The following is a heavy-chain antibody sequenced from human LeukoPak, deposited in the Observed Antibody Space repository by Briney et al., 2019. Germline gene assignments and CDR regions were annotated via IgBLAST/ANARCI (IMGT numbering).Heavy chain of an antibody. CDR1: GYTFTSYG. CDR2: INPNSGGT. Sequence: ASVKVSCKASGYTFTSYGISWVRQAPGQGLEWMGWINPNSGGTNYAQKFQGRVTMTRDTSISTAYMELSRLRSDDTAVYYCARALYCTNGVCYTGLDYSGQGTLVTVSS. J-gene: IGHJ4*02. V-gene: IGHV1-2*02. CDR3: ARALYCTNGVCYTGLDY. D-gene: IGHD2-8*01.